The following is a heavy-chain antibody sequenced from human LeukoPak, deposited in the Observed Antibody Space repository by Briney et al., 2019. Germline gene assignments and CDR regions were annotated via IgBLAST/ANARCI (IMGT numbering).Heavy chain of an antibody. V-gene: IGHV1-8*01. Sequence: ASVKVSCKASGYTFTSYDINWVRQATGQGLEWMGWMNPNSGNTGYAQKFQGRVTMTRNTSISTAYMKLSSLRSEDTAVYYCARLAQYYYDSSGYYLNDYWGQGTLVTVSS. J-gene: IGHJ4*02. D-gene: IGHD3-22*01. CDR2: MNPNSGNT. CDR1: GYTFTSYD. CDR3: ARLAQYYYDSSGYYLNDY.